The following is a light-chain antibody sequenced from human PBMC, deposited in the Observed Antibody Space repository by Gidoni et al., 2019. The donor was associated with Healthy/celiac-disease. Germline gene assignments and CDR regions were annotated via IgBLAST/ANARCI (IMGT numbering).Light chain of an antibody. V-gene: IGKV3-11*01. Sequence: EILLTQSPATLSLSPGERATLSCRASQSVSSYLAWYQQKPGQAPRLLIYDASNRATGIPARFSGSGSGTDFTLTISSLEPEDFAVYYCQQRSNWPPTFXQXTKLEIK. CDR2: DAS. J-gene: IGKJ2*01. CDR3: QQRSNWPPT. CDR1: QSVSSY.